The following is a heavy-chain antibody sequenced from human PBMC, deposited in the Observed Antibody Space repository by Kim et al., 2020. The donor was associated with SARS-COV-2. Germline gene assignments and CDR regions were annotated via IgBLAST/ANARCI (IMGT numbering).Heavy chain of an antibody. CDR2: ISYDGSNK. D-gene: IGHD1-26*01. CDR3: ARAGIEIATRQLGYFDY. CDR1: GSTFSSYA. Sequence: GGSLRLSCAASGSTFSSYAVHWVRQAPGKGLEWVAVISYDGSNKYYADSVKGRFTISRDNSKNTLYLQMNSLRAEDTAVYFCARAGIEIATRQLGYFDYWGQGTLVTVSS. J-gene: IGHJ4*02. V-gene: IGHV3-30*04.